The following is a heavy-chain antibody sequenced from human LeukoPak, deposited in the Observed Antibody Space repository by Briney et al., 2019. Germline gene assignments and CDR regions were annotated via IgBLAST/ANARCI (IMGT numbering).Heavy chain of an antibody. CDR1: GASISSYY. CDR2: IYVTGST. J-gene: IGHJ5*02. D-gene: IGHD1-7*01. CDR3: ARDSGTTGEVKFDP. Sequence: ASETLSLTCTVSGASISSYYWSWIRQPAGKALEWIGRIYVTGSTTYNPSLESRVTMSLDTSKNHFSLKLRSVTAADTAVYYCARDSGTTGEVKFDPWGQGTLVTVSS. V-gene: IGHV4-4*07.